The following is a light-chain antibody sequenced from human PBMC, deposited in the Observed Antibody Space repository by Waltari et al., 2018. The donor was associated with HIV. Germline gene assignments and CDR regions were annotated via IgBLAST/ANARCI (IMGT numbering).Light chain of an antibody. V-gene: IGLV1-44*01. CDR3: AVWDDSLSEYV. Sequence: QSVLTQPPSASGAPGQRVTISCSGSFSNIGSNTVNWYQQLPGTAPRLLMYGSSQRPSGVPDRFSGSRSDTSASLDISGLHSEDEGDYYCAVWDDSLSEYVFATGTKVFVL. CDR1: FSNIGSNT. CDR2: GSS. J-gene: IGLJ1*01.